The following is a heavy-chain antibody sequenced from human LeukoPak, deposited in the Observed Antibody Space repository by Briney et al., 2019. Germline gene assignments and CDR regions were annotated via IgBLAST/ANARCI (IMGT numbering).Heavy chain of an antibody. CDR3: TTGIRGD. D-gene: IGHD3-10*01. V-gene: IGHV3-15*07. J-gene: IGHJ4*02. CDR1: GLTVTNAW. CDR2: IASKTDGGAT. Sequence: GGSLGLSCSASGLTVTNAWMNWVRQAPGEGLDWVGRIASKTDGGATDYAAPVKGRFTISRDDSKNTLNLQMNSLKTEDTAVYYCTTGIRGDWGQGTLVTVSS.